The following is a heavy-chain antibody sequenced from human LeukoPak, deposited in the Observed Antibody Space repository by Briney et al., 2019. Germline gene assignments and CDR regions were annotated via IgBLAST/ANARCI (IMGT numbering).Heavy chain of an antibody. V-gene: IGHV3-33*01. Sequence: PGGSLRLSCAASGFTFSSYGMHWVRQAPGKGLEWVAVIWYDGSNKYYADSVKGRFTISRDNPKNTLYLQMNSLRAEDTAVYYCARDLIYDSSGLDGMDVWGQGTTVTVSS. CDR1: GFTFSSYG. D-gene: IGHD3-22*01. CDR3: ARDLIYDSSGLDGMDV. J-gene: IGHJ6*02. CDR2: IWYDGSNK.